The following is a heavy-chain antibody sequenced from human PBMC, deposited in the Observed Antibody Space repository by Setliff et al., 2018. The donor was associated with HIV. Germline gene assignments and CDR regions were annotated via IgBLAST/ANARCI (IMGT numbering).Heavy chain of an antibody. J-gene: IGHJ3*02. CDR1: GYRFTSYW. CDR3: ARPRRPYSGSYYDGFDI. D-gene: IGHD1-26*01. Sequence: PGESLKISCKGSGYRFTSYWIDWVRQTPGKGLECMGIIYPGDSDTRYSPSFQGQVTISADKSISTAYLQWSSLKASDTAMFYCARPRRPYSGSYYDGFDIWGQGTMVTVSS. CDR2: IYPGDSDT. V-gene: IGHV5-51*01.